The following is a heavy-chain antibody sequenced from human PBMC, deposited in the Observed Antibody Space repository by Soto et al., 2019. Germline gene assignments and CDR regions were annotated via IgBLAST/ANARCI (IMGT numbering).Heavy chain of an antibody. CDR3: TRSGYYDPTVDYYYYGMDV. D-gene: IGHD3-22*01. CDR2: IRSKAYGGTT. Sequence: GSLRLSCTASGFTFGDYAMSWVRQAPGKGLEWVGFIRSKAYGGTTEYAASVKGRFTISRDDSKSIAYLQMNSLKTEDTAVYYCTRSGYYDPTVDYYYYGMDVWGQGTTVTVSS. CDR1: GFTFGDYA. V-gene: IGHV3-49*04. J-gene: IGHJ6*02.